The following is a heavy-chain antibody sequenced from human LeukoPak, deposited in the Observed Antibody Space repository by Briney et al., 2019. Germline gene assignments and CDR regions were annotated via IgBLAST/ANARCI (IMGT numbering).Heavy chain of an antibody. Sequence: SETLSLNCTVSGGSISSSTYYWGWIRQPPGKGLEWIGTIYYSGSAYYNPSLKSRVTISVDTSKNRFSLKVSSVTAADTAVYYCARVSSVWIKDYYYYMDVWGKGTTVIISS. CDR1: GGSISSSTYY. CDR3: ARVSSVWIKDYYYYMDV. V-gene: IGHV4-39*07. CDR2: IYYSGSA. J-gene: IGHJ6*03. D-gene: IGHD5-12*01.